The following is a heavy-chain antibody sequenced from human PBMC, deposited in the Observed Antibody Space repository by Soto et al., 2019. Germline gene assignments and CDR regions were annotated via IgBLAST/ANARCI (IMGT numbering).Heavy chain of an antibody. CDR3: ARRNSDYSSVWSDAFDI. Sequence: QVQLVESGGGVVQPGRSLRLSCAASGFTFSSYAMHWVRQAPGKGPEWVAVISYDGSSKTYADSVNGQSTISRDNSKHSLFMQMNNLRPDDTAVNYCARRNSDYSSVWSDAFDIWGQGTMVNVSS. V-gene: IGHV3-30-3*01. D-gene: IGHD6-19*01. CDR1: GFTFSSYA. J-gene: IGHJ3*02. CDR2: ISYDGSSK.